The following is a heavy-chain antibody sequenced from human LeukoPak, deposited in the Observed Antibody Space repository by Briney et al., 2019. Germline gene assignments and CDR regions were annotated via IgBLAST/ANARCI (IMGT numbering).Heavy chain of an antibody. Sequence: SETLSLTCAVYGGSFSGYYWSWIRQPPGKGLEWIGEINHSGSTNYNPSLKSRVTISVDTSKNQFSLKLSSVTAADTAVYYCARFQSIAARPDSDWFDHWGQGTLVTVSS. CDR2: INHSGST. J-gene: IGHJ5*02. D-gene: IGHD6-6*01. V-gene: IGHV4-34*01. CDR1: GGSFSGYY. CDR3: ARFQSIAARPDSDWFDH.